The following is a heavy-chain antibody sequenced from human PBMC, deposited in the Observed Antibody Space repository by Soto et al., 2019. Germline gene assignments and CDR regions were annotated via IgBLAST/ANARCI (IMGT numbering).Heavy chain of an antibody. Sequence: GGSLRLSCAASGFTFSSYWMHWVRQAPGKGLVWVSRINSDGSSTSYADSVKGRFTISRDNAKNTLYLQMNSLRAEDTAVYYCARDLDSSSWIDYYYGMDVWGQGTTVTVSS. D-gene: IGHD6-13*01. V-gene: IGHV3-74*01. CDR2: INSDGSST. CDR1: GFTFSSYW. J-gene: IGHJ6*02. CDR3: ARDLDSSSWIDYYYGMDV.